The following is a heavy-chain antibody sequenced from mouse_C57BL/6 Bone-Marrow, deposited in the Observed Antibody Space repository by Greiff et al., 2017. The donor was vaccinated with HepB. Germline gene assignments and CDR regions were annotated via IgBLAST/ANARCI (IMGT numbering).Heavy chain of an antibody. CDR1: GFTFNTYA. CDR3: VRGLVATDYYAMDY. V-gene: IGHV10-3*01. Sequence: EVQGVESGGGLVQPKGSLKLSCAASGFTFNTYAMHWVRQAPGKGLEWVARIRSKSSNYATYYADSVKDRFTISRDDSQSMLYLQMNNLKTEDTAMYYCVRGLVATDYYAMDYWGQGTSVTVSS. CDR2: IRSKSSNYAT. J-gene: IGHJ4*01. D-gene: IGHD1-1*01.